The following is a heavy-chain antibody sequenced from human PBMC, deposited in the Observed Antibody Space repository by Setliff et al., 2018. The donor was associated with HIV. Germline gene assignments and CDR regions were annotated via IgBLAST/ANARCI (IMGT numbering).Heavy chain of an antibody. CDR1: GYSFTSYW. V-gene: IGHV5-51*01. D-gene: IGHD3-9*01. CDR3: ARLSTGFYYYYYGMDV. CDR2: IYPGDSDT. Sequence: GESLTISCKGSGYSFTSYWIGWVRRMPGKGLEWMGIIYPGDSDTRYSPSFQGQVTISADKSISTAYLQWSSLKASDTAMYYCARLSTGFYYYYYGMDVWGQGTTVTVSS. J-gene: IGHJ6*02.